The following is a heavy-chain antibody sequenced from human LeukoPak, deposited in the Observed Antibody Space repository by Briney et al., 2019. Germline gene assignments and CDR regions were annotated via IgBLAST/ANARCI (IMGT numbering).Heavy chain of an antibody. D-gene: IGHD3-3*01. CDR3: GTGYYDFWFFNY. Sequence: PGGALRPSFAAPGFTFSSYSMKWVRQAPGKGREWVSSISSSSSYIYYADSVKGRFTISRDNAKNSLYLQMNSLRAEDTAVYYCGTGYYDFWFFNYWGQGTLVTISS. J-gene: IGHJ4*02. CDR1: GFTFSSYS. V-gene: IGHV3-21*01. CDR2: ISSSSSYI.